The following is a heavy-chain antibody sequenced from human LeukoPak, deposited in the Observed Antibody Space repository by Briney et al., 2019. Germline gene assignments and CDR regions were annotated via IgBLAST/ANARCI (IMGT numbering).Heavy chain of an antibody. CDR2: ISAYSGNT. V-gene: IGHV1-18*01. Sequence: ASVKVSCKTSGYTFTTYGITWVRQAPGQGLEWVGWISAYSGNTYYAQRLQGRVPMTTDTSTSTAYMELKTLRSDDTAVYYCVLGGETGTQPFDPWGQGTLVTVSS. J-gene: IGHJ5*02. CDR3: VLGGETGTQPFDP. D-gene: IGHD3-10*01. CDR1: GYTFTTYG.